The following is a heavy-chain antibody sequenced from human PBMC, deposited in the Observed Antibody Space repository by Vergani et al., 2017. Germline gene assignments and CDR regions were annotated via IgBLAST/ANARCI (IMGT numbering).Heavy chain of an antibody. CDR2: IYYSGST. CDR3: ARLRYDSSGYYYGNYFDY. D-gene: IGHD3-22*01. Sequence: LQESGPGLVKPSQTLSLTCTVSGGSISSGDHYWSWIRQPPGKGLEWIGNIYYSGSTYYNPSLKSRVTISVDRSKNQFSLKLSSVTAADTAVYYCARLRYDSSGYYYGNYFDYWGQGTLVTVSS. CDR1: GGSISSGDHY. V-gene: IGHV4-30-4*01. J-gene: IGHJ4*02.